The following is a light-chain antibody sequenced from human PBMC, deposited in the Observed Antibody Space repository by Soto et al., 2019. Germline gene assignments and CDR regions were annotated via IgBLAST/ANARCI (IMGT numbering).Light chain of an antibody. CDR3: QQYCSSPLT. CDR2: GAS. CDR1: QSVSSTY. Sequence: DIVLTQSPGTLSLSPGERDTLSCRASQSVSSTYLAWYQQNTGQAPRLLIYGASSRATGIPDRFSGSGSGTDFTLTISRLEPEDFAVYYCQQYCSSPLTFGGGTKVEIK. V-gene: IGKV3-20*01. J-gene: IGKJ4*01.